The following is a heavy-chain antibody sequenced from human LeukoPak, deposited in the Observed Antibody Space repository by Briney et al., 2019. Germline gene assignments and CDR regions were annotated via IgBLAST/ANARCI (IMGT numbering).Heavy chain of an antibody. D-gene: IGHD6-13*01. CDR2: IYHSGST. Sequence: SETLSPTCAVSGGSISSGGYSWSWIRQPPGKGLEWIGYIYHSGSTYYNPSLKSRVTISVDRSKNQFSLKLSSVTAADTAVYYCARFRPLYSSSWHGAFDIWGQGTMVTVSS. CDR1: GGSISSGGYS. J-gene: IGHJ3*02. V-gene: IGHV4-30-2*01. CDR3: ARFRPLYSSSWHGAFDI.